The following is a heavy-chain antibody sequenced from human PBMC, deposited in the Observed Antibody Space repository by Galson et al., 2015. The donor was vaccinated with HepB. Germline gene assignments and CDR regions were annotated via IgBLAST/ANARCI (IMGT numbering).Heavy chain of an antibody. Sequence: SVKVSCKASGGTFSSYAISWVRQAPGQGLEWMGGIIPIFGTANYAQKFQGRVTITADESTSTAYMELSSLRSEDTAVYYCASGGGGYAPRPLYYYGMDVWGQGTTVTVSS. J-gene: IGHJ6*02. V-gene: IGHV1-69*13. CDR3: ASGGGGYAPRPLYYYGMDV. CDR2: IIPIFGTA. CDR1: GGTFSSYA. D-gene: IGHD5-12*01.